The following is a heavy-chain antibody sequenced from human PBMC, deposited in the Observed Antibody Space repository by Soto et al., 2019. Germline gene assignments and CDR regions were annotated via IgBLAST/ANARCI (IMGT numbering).Heavy chain of an antibody. J-gene: IGHJ4*02. V-gene: IGHV3-30*18. CDR3: ANSRIEVNCSSTSCYGREVAATVPDF. CDR2: ISYDGSNK. Sequence: QVQLVESGGGVVQPGRSLRLSCAASGFTFSSYGMHWVRQAPGKGLEWVAVISYDGSNKYYADSVKGRFTISRDNSKNTLYLQMNSLRAEDTAVYYCANSRIEVNCSSTSCYGREVAATVPDFWGQGTLVTVSS. CDR1: GFTFSSYG. D-gene: IGHD2-2*01.